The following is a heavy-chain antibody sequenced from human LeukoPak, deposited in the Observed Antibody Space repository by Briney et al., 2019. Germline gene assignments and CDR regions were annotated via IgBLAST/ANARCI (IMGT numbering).Heavy chain of an antibody. Sequence: GESLKISSKASGYGFSNYWIGWVRQLPGKGPEWVGFIYPADSSTRYSPSFQGQVTISADKSISTAYLQWSSLKASDTAMYYCARRYYHTTEFDPWGQGTLVTVSS. V-gene: IGHV5-51*01. D-gene: IGHD3-10*01. CDR1: GYGFSNYW. CDR3: ARRYYHTTEFDP. J-gene: IGHJ5*02. CDR2: IYPADSST.